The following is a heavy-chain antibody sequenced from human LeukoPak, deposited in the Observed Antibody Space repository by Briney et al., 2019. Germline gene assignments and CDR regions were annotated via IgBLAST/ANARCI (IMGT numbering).Heavy chain of an antibody. V-gene: IGHV4-61*02. CDR2: IYTSGST. D-gene: IGHD3-3*01. Sequence: PSETLSLTCTVSGGSISSSSYYWGWIRQPAGKGLEWIGRIYTSGSTNYNPSLKSRVTISVDTSKNQFSLKLSSVTAADTAVYYCAGGYYDFWSGSRALNAFDIWGQGTMVTVSS. J-gene: IGHJ3*02. CDR3: AGGYYDFWSGSRALNAFDI. CDR1: GGSISSSSYY.